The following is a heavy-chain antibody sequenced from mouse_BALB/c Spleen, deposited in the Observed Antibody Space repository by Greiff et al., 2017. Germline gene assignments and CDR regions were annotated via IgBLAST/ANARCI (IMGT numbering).Heavy chain of an antibody. CDR1: GYTFTDYA. J-gene: IGHJ4*01. Sequence: VQLQQSGPELVRPGESVKISCKGSGYTFTDYAMHWVKQRPEQGLEWIGRIDPANGNTKYDPKFQGKATITADTSSNTAYLQLSSLTSEDTAVYYCARGGLLRSMDYWGQGTSVTVSS. V-gene: IGHV14-1*02. CDR3: ARGGLLRSMDY. CDR2: IDPANGNT. D-gene: IGHD1-1*01.